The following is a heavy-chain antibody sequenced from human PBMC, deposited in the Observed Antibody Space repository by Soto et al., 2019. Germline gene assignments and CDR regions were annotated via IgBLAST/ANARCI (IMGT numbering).Heavy chain of an antibody. Sequence: LGGSLRLSCAASGFTFSSYAMHWVRQAPGKGLEWVAVISYDGSNKYYADSVKGRFTISRDNSKNTLYLQMNSLRAEETAVYYCAREAEDDFWSGYYENYYYYGMDVWGQGTTVTVSS. V-gene: IGHV3-30-3*01. CDR3: AREAEDDFWSGYYENYYYYGMDV. CDR2: ISYDGSNK. J-gene: IGHJ6*02. CDR1: GFTFSSYA. D-gene: IGHD3-3*01.